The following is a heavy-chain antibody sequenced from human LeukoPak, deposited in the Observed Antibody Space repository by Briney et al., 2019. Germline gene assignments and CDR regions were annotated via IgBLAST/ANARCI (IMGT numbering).Heavy chain of an antibody. V-gene: IGHV1-18*01. CDR3: ASVRIITMIVTHDY. Sequence: ASMKVSCKASGYTFTSYGISWVRQAPGQGLEWMGWISAYNGNTNYAQKLQGRVTMTTDTSTSTAYMELRSLRSDDTAVYYCASVRIITMIVTHDYWGQGTLVTVSS. CDR2: ISAYNGNT. D-gene: IGHD3-22*01. J-gene: IGHJ4*02. CDR1: GYTFTSYG.